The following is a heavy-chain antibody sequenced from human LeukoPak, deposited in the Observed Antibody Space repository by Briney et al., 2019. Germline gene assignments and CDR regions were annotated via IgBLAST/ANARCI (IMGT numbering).Heavy chain of an antibody. Sequence: PGGSLRLSCAASGFTFSKAWMSWVRQAPGKGLEWLSLISGNAGTTYQPDSVKGRFTVSRGNSKNTLYLQMNSLRAEDTAVYYCAKVGMVGSTYYFDSWGQGTLVTVSS. CDR2: ISGNAGTT. V-gene: IGHV3-23*01. CDR1: GFTFSKAW. D-gene: IGHD1-26*01. J-gene: IGHJ4*02. CDR3: AKVGMVGSTYYFDS.